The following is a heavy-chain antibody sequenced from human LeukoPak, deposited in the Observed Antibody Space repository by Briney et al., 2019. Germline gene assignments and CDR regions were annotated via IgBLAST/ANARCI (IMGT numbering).Heavy chain of an antibody. J-gene: IGHJ2*01. V-gene: IGHV1-24*01. D-gene: IGHD2-15*01. CDR3: AMLRDADRNWYFDL. CDR1: GYTLTELS. CDR2: FDPEDGET. Sequence: ASVKVSCKVSGYTLTELSMHWVQQVPGKGLEWMGGFDPEDGETIYAQKFQGRVTMTEDTSTDTAYMELSSLRSEDTAVYYCAMLRDADRNWYFDLWGRGTLVTVSS.